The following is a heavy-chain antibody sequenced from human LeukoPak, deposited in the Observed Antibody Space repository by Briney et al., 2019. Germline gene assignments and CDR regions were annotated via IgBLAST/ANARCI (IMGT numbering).Heavy chain of an antibody. V-gene: IGHV3-7*01. CDR3: ARVLRRGGALDY. Sequence: GGSLRLSCAASGFTFSNYWMNWVRQAPGKGLEWVANIGQDGTDKYYVDSVKGRFTISRDNAKNSLYLQMNSLRAEDTAVYYCARVLRRGGALDYWGQGTLVTVSS. CDR2: IGQDGTDK. J-gene: IGHJ4*02. CDR1: GFTFSNYW. D-gene: IGHD3-16*01.